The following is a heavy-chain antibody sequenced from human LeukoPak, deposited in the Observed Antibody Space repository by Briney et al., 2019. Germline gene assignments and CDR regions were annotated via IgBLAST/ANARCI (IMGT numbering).Heavy chain of an antibody. CDR1: GFPFSSYS. CDR3: AKDLYDYVWGSYRYTPTGFDY. Sequence: PGGSLRLSCAASGFPFSSYSMNWVRRAPGRGLEWVSSISTRIDYMYYADSVKGRFTISRDNAKNSLYLQMNSLRAEDTAVYYCAKDLYDYVWGSYRYTPTGFDYWGQGTLVTVSS. V-gene: IGHV3-21*01. J-gene: IGHJ4*02. CDR2: ISTRIDYM. D-gene: IGHD3-16*02.